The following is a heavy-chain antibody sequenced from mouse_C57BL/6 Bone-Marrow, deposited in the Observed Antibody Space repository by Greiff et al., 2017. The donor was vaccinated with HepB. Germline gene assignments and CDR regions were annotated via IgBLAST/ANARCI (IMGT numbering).Heavy chain of an antibody. J-gene: IGHJ2*01. CDR2: IDPSDSYT. Sequence: QVQLQQPGAELVKPGASVKLSCKASGYTFTSYWMQWVKQRPGQGLEWIGKIDPSDSYTNYNQKFKGKATLTVDTSSSTAYMRLSSLTSEDSAVYYCARSPFIAKVVADYWGQGTTLTVSS. CDR3: ARSPFIAKVVADY. D-gene: IGHD1-1*01. CDR1: GYTFTSYW. V-gene: IGHV1-50*01.